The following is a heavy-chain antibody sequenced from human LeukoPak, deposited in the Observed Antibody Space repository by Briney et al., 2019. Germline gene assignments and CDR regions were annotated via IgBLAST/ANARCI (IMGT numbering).Heavy chain of an antibody. V-gene: IGHV3-30-3*01. CDR1: GFTFSSYA. CDR2: ISYDGSNK. J-gene: IGHJ4*02. CDR3: ARSSSGWYGPYDY. Sequence: GGSLRLSCAASGFTFSSYAMHWVRQAPGKGLEWVAVISYDGSNKYYADSVKGRFTISRDNSKNTLYLQMNSLRAEDTAVYYCARSSSGWYGPYDYWGQGTLVTASS. D-gene: IGHD6-19*01.